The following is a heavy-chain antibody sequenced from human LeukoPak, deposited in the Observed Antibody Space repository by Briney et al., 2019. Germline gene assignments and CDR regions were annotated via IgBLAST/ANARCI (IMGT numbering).Heavy chain of an antibody. D-gene: IGHD3-16*01. CDR2: IKEDGREK. CDR3: ARNWGWFDY. Sequence: GGSLRLSCVASGFTFSNYWMNWVRQAPGKGLEWVANIKEDGREKYYMDSVKGRFTIFRDNAKNSVYLQMNSLRAEDTAVYHCARNWGWFDYWGQGTLVTVSS. J-gene: IGHJ4*02. CDR1: GFTFSNYW. V-gene: IGHV3-7*05.